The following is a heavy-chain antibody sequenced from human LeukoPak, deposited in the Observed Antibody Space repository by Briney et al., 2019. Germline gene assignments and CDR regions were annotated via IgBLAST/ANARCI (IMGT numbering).Heavy chain of an antibody. CDR2: ISAYNGNT. Sequence: GASVKVSCKASGYTFTSYGISWVRQAPGQGLEWMGWISAYNGNTNYAQKLQGRVTMTTDTSTSTAYMELRSLRSHDTAVYYCARVGLGYCSSTSCYFDYWGQGTLVTVSS. CDR1: GYTFTSYG. D-gene: IGHD2-2*01. V-gene: IGHV1-18*01. J-gene: IGHJ4*02. CDR3: ARVGLGYCSSTSCYFDY.